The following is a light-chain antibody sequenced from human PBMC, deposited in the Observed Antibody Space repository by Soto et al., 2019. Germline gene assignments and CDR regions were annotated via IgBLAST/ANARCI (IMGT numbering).Light chain of an antibody. J-gene: IGKJ5*01. V-gene: IGKV3-11*01. CDR1: QSVSIY. CDR2: DAS. Sequence: EVVLTQSPATLSLSPGERATLSCRASQSVSIYVSWFQQKPGQAPRLLIYDASNRATGIPARFSGSGSGTDFTLTIHSLEPEDFAVYYCQQRMTWPPITFGQGTRLEIK. CDR3: QQRMTWPPIT.